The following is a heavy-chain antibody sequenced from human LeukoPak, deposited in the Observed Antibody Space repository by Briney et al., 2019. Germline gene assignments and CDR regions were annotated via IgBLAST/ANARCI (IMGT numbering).Heavy chain of an antibody. Sequence: ASVKVSCKASGYTFTSYYMHWVRQAPGQGLEWMGIINPSGGSTSYAQKFQGRVTMTRDTSTNTAYMELRSLRSDDTAVYYCSRSGPGSCSGGSCYSNYWGQGTLVTVSS. CDR3: SRSGPGSCSGGSCYSNY. V-gene: IGHV1-46*01. CDR2: INPSGGST. D-gene: IGHD2-15*01. CDR1: GYTFTSYY. J-gene: IGHJ4*02.